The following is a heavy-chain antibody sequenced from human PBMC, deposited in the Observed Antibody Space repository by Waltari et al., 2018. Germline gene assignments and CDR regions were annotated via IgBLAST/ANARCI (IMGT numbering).Heavy chain of an antibody. D-gene: IGHD1-20*01. Sequence: EVQLVESGGGLVKPGGSVIVSGEASVCTFSSYSLTWVRQAPGKGLEWVSSISSSSSYIYYADSVKGRFTISGDNAKNSLYLQMNSLRAEDTAVYYCARDINSREDYWGQGTLVTVSS. CDR2: ISSSSSYI. CDR3: ARDINSREDY. J-gene: IGHJ4*02. CDR1: VCTFSSYS. V-gene: IGHV3-21*01.